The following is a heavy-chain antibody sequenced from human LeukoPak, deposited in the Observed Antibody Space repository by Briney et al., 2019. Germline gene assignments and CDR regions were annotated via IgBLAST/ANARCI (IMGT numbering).Heavy chain of an antibody. Sequence: GGSLRLSCAASGFTFSSYAMSWVRQAPGKGLEWVSAISGSGGSTYYADSVKGRFTISRDNSKNTLYLQMNSLRAEDTAVYYCAKGHYDFWSGYPNTYYFDYWGQGTLVTVSS. CDR3: AKGHYDFWSGYPNTYYFDY. CDR2: ISGSGGST. D-gene: IGHD3-3*01. V-gene: IGHV3-23*01. J-gene: IGHJ4*02. CDR1: GFTFSSYA.